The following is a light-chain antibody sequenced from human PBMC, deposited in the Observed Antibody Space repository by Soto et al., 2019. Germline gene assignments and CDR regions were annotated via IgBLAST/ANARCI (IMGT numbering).Light chain of an antibody. CDR2: EVS. CDR1: SRDVDAYDF. CDR3: CSFAGSFYV. V-gene: IGLV2-11*01. Sequence: QSVLTQPRSVSESPGQSVAISCTGTSRDVDAYDFVSWYQHHPGKAPKLIISEVSKRPSGVSHRFSGSKSGNTASLTISGLQAEDEADYFCCSFAGSFYVFGTGTKLTVL. J-gene: IGLJ1*01.